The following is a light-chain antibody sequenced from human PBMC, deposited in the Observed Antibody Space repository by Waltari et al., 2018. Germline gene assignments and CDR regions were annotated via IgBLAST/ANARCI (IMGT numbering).Light chain of an antibody. Sequence: QSVLTQPASVSGSPGQSITISCTGTSSDVGSYNLVYWYQHHPGRAPKVMIYEVNKRPSGVSHRFYASKSGNTASLTISGLQAEDEADYYCCSYAGTTTWVFGGGTKLTVL. CDR3: CSYAGTTTWV. V-gene: IGLV2-23*02. CDR2: EVN. J-gene: IGLJ3*02. CDR1: SSDVGSYNL.